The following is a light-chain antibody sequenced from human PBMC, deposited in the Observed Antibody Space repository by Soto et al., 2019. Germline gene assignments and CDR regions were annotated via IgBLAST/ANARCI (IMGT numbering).Light chain of an antibody. V-gene: IGKV3-11*01. Sequence: IMSTQPPGTLSFSPGERATLSCRASQSVSSSYLAWYQQKPGQAPRLLIYGASTRATGIPARFSGSGSGTEFTLTISSLEPEDFAVYYCQQRRNWPPGTFGQGTRLEI. CDR3: QQRRNWPPGT. CDR2: GAS. J-gene: IGKJ5*01. CDR1: QSVSSSY.